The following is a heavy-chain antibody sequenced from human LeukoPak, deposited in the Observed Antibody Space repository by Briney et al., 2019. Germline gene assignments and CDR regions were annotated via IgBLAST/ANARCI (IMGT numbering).Heavy chain of an antibody. D-gene: IGHD3-22*01. CDR2: IYYSGST. CDR3: ARAPNYYERWFDP. V-gene: IGHV4-39*01. Sequence: ESLSLTCTVSGGSTSSSSYYWGWSREPRGKGLEWFGSIYYSGSTNYNPSLKGRVTISIDRSKNQFSLKLSSVTAADTAVYYCARAPNYYERWFDPWGQGTLVTVSS. J-gene: IGHJ5*02. CDR1: GGSTSSSSYY.